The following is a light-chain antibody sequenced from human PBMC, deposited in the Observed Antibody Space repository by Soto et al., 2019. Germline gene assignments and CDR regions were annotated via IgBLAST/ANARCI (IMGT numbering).Light chain of an antibody. V-gene: IGKV1-8*01. CDR1: QDIGTY. CDR2: DAS. Sequence: IQMTQSPSTLSGSVGDRVSITCRATQDIGTYLAWYQQIPGKAPKLLIYDASTLQTGVPSRFSGSGSGTDFTLTISYLKSEDFGTYYCQQFYNYTRTFGQGTKVDNK. J-gene: IGKJ1*01. CDR3: QQFYNYTRT.